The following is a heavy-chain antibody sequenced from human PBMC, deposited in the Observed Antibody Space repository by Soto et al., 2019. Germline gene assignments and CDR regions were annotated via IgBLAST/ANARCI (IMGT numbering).Heavy chain of an antibody. CDR3: AKSPNPASATPSYYGMDV. CDR2: IIPVLDLE. J-gene: IGHJ6*02. CDR1: GGSFTSFI. D-gene: IGHD2-15*01. Sequence: QVQLVQSGAEVKKPGSSVKVSCKASGGSFTSFIVTWVRQAPGQGLEWMGRIIPVLDLEYYAQKFKGRLTINADTSTNTAYMELRSLRSEDTAMYYCAKSPNPASATPSYYGMDVWGLGTTVTVSS. V-gene: IGHV1-69*02.